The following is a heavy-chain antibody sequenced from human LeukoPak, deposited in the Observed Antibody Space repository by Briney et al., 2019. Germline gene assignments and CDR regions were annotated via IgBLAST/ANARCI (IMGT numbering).Heavy chain of an antibody. CDR2: IYYSGST. CDR1: GGSISSYY. D-gene: IGHD3-3*01. V-gene: IGHV4-59*08. CDR3: ARLWPSGYPGTYYYYGMDV. J-gene: IGHJ6*02. Sequence: SETLSLTCTVSGGSISSYYWSWIRQPPGKGLEWIGYIYYSGSTNYNPSLKSRVTISVDTSKNQFSLKLSSVTAADTAVYYCARLWPSGYPGTYYYYGMDVWSQGPTVTVSS.